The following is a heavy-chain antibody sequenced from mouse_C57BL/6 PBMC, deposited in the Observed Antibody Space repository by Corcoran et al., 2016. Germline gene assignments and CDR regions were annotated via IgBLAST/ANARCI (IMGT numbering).Heavy chain of an antibody. D-gene: IGHD2-1*01. V-gene: IGHV1-26*01. CDR3: APLLGYYAMDY. CDR1: GYTFTDYY. CDR2: INPNNGGT. J-gene: IGHJ4*01. Sequence: EVQLQQSGPELVKPGASVKISCKASGYTFTDYYMNWVKQSHGKSLEWIGDINPNNGGTSYNQKFKGKATLTVDKSSSTAYMELRSLTSEDSAVYYCAPLLGYYAMDYWGQGTSVTVSS.